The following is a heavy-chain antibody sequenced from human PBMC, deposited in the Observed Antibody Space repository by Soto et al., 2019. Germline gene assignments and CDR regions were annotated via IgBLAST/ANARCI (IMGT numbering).Heavy chain of an antibody. CDR3: ARGGPTPWY. V-gene: IGHV4-34*01. Sequence: QVQLQQWGAGLLKPSETLSLTCAVYGGSFSGYYWSWIRQPPGKGLEWIGEINHSGSTNYNPSLKRRVPISVDPSKNQFSLNLSSVTAADTAVYYCARGGPTPWYWGRGTLVTVSS. CDR2: INHSGST. J-gene: IGHJ4*02. CDR1: GGSFSGYY.